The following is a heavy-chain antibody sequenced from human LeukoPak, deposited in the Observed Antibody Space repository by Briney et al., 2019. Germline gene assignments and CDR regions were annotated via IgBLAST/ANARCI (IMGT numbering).Heavy chain of an antibody. J-gene: IGHJ3*02. CDR2: ISSSSSYI. V-gene: IGHV3-21*01. D-gene: IGHD4-11*01. Sequence: GGSLRLSCAASGFTFSSYWMSWVRQAPGKGLEWVSSISSSSSYIYYADSVKGRFTISRDNAKNSLYLQMNSLRAEDTAVYYCARLRNDYSDSDAFDIWGQGTTVTVSS. CDR3: ARLRNDYSDSDAFDI. CDR1: GFTFSSYW.